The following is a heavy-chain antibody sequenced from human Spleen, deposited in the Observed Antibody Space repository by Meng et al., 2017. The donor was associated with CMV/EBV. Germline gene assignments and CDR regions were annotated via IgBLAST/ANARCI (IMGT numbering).Heavy chain of an antibody. CDR1: GGSISSCY. D-gene: IGHD2/OR15-2a*01. J-gene: IGHJ4*02. V-gene: IGHV4-4*07. Sequence: QQELQESGTGLVKPSETLSVTCTVSGGSISSCYCSSTGQPAGKRLERIGRIYTNESTTYNPRLTSRVAMSVDTSTIQFSLKLSSETAADSAANYCASSTFYDYFDYWGQGTLVTVSS. CDR3: ASSTFYDYFDY. CDR2: IYTNEST.